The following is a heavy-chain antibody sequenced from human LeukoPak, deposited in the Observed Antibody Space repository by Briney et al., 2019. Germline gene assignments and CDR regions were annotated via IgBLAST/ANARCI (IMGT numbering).Heavy chain of an antibody. D-gene: IGHD3-22*01. J-gene: IGHJ4*02. CDR3: AKTYYYDSSGYPSYFDY. CDR1: GFTFSSYA. Sequence: GGSLRLSCAASGFTFSSYAMSWVRQAPGKGLEWVSAISGSGGSTYYADSVKGRFTISRDNSKNTLYLQMNSLRAEDTAVYYCAKTYYYDSSGYPSYFDYWGQGTLVTVSP. V-gene: IGHV3-23*01. CDR2: ISGSGGST.